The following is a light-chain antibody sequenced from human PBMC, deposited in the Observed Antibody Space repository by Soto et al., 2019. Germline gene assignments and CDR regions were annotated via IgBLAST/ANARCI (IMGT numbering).Light chain of an antibody. J-gene: IGKJ1*01. V-gene: IGKV1-39*01. Sequence: DIQMTQSPSSLSATVGDRVTITCRASQSISFYLNWYQQKPGKAPNLLIYATSSLQSGVPSRFSGSGSATDFNLTISSLQPEDFATYYCQQSYSPPPWAFGQGTEVEIK. CDR2: ATS. CDR1: QSISFY. CDR3: QQSYSPPPWA.